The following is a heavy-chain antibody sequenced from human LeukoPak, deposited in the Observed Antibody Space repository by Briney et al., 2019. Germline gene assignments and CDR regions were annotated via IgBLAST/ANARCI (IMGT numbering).Heavy chain of an antibody. V-gene: IGHV1-2*02. Sequence: ASVKVSCKASVCTFTGYYMHWVRQATGPGLEWMGWINPNSGGTNYAQKFQGRVTMTRDTSISTAYMELSRLRSDDTAVYYCAREGGVLWFGERGYGMDVWGQGTTVTVSS. D-gene: IGHD3-10*01. CDR1: VCTFTGYY. J-gene: IGHJ6*02. CDR2: INPNSGGT. CDR3: AREGGVLWFGERGYGMDV.